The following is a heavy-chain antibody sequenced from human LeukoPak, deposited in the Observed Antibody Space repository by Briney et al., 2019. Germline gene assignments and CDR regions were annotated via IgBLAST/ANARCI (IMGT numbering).Heavy chain of an antibody. CDR2: IYYSGST. J-gene: IGHJ6*04. V-gene: IGHV4-59*01. CDR3: ARDLTYYDILTGPRYYYGMDV. D-gene: IGHD3-9*01. Sequence: SETLSLTCTVSGDSISNYYWSWIRQPPGKGLEWIGYIYYSGSTNYNPSLKSRVTISVDTSKNQFSLKLSSVTAADTAVYYCARDLTYYDILTGPRYYYGMDVWGKGTTVTVSS. CDR1: GDSISNYY.